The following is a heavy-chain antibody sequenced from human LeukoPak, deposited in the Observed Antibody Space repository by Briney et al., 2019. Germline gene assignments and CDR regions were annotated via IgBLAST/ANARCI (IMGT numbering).Heavy chain of an antibody. CDR3: AAVPNANAWYWDDAFDI. CDR2: TVVGSGNT. D-gene: IGHD2-8*02. V-gene: IGHV1-58*01. J-gene: IGHJ3*02. Sequence: GTSVKVSCKASGFTFTTSAVQWVRQARGQRLEWIGRTVVGSGNTDHAQKFQGRLTITRDISTSTAYMELSSLTSEDTAVYYCAAVPNANAWYWDDAFDIWGQGTMVTVSS. CDR1: GFTFTTSA.